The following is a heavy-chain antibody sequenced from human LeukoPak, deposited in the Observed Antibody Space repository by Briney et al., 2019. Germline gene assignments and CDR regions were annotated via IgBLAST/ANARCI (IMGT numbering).Heavy chain of an antibody. CDR3: AKATGTHFYYYGMDV. Sequence: PGGSLRLSCAASGFTFSSYAMSWVRQAPGKGLEWVSAISGSGGSTYYAESVKGRFTISRDNSKNTLYLQMNSLRAEDTAVYYCAKATGTHFYYYGMDVWGQGTTVAVSS. J-gene: IGHJ6*02. CDR1: GFTFSSYA. CDR2: ISGSGGST. V-gene: IGHV3-23*01. D-gene: IGHD1-1*01.